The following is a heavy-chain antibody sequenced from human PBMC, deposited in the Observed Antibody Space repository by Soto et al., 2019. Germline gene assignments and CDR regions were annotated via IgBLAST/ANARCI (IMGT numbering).Heavy chain of an antibody. J-gene: IGHJ6*03. V-gene: IGHV2-5*02. CDR2: IYWDDDK. CDR3: AHRRRATVVRGATNYSYCYMDV. D-gene: IGHD3-10*01. CDR1: GFSLSTSGVG. Sequence: QITLKESGPTLVKPTQTLTLTCTFSGFSLSTSGVGVGWIRQPPGKALEWLALIYWDDDKRYSPSLKSGLTLANDTSKSQVFLTRTNMDPADTAQYYRAHRRRATVVRGATNYSYCYMDVWGKGTTVTVSS.